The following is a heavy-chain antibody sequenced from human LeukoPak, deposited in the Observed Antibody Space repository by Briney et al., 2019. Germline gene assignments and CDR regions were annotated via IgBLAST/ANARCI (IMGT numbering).Heavy chain of an antibody. CDR1: GGSISSYY. V-gene: IGHV4-4*07. CDR2: IYTSGST. J-gene: IGHJ4*02. CDR3: ARVGEKLSYHYFDY. D-gene: IGHD3-10*01. Sequence: SETLSLTCTVSGGSISSYYWSWIRQPAGKGLEWIGRIYTSGSTNYNPSPKSRVTMSVDTSKNQFSLKLYSVTAADTAVYYCARVGEKLSYHYFDYWGQGTLVTVSS.